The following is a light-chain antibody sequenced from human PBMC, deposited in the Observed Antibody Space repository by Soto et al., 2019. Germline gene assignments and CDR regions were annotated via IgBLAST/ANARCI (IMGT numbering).Light chain of an antibody. Sequence: QSELTQPPSASGSPGKSVTTSCTGTSSDVGLYDYVSWYQQHPGKVPKLLIYEVTQRPSGVPDRFSGSKSGNTASLTVSGLQAEDEADYYCSSYTSSSTHYVFGTGNKVTV. V-gene: IGLV2-8*01. CDR1: SSDVGLYDY. J-gene: IGLJ1*01. CDR3: SSYTSSSTHYV. CDR2: EVT.